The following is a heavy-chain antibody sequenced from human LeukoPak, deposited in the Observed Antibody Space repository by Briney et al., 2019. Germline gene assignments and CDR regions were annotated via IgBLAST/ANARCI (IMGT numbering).Heavy chain of an antibody. J-gene: IGHJ4*02. CDR2: MEPNSGGT. Sequence: ASVKVSCKASGYTFTGKYIYWVRQAPGQGLEWVGWMEPNSGGTRYAQKFQGRVTMTRDTSISTAYLDLSSLMSQDTAVYYCARDLAGNSFDYWGQGTLVTVSS. CDR3: ARDLAGNSFDY. CDR1: GYTFTGKY. V-gene: IGHV1-2*02. D-gene: IGHD4-23*01.